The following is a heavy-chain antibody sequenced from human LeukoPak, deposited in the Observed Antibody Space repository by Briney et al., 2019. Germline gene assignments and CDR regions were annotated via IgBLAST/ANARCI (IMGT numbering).Heavy chain of an antibody. CDR2: MSSSDDGR. CDR1: GFTVSHYY. CDR3: AKAPVTSCRGAFCYPFDY. V-gene: IGHV3-23*01. J-gene: IGHJ4*02. Sequence: GGSLRLSCAASGFTVSHYYMTWVRQAPGKGLEWVSAMSSSDDGRYYAASVRGRFTISRDTSRSTLYLQMNSLRAEDAAVYYCAKAPVTSCRGAFCYPFDYWGQGTLVTVSS. D-gene: IGHD2-15*01.